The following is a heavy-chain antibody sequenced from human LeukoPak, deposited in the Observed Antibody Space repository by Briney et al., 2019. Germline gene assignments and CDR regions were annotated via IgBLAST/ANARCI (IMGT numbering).Heavy chain of an antibody. CDR3: ARTAADALYGMDV. Sequence: PSETLSLTCTVSDGSISSGDYYWRWIRQPPGKGLEWIGYIYYSGSTYYNPSLKSRVTISVDTSKNQFSLKLSSVTAADTAVYYCARTAADALYGMDVWGQGTTVTVSS. D-gene: IGHD2-2*01. V-gene: IGHV4-30-4*01. CDR1: DGSISSGDYY. J-gene: IGHJ6*02. CDR2: IYYSGST.